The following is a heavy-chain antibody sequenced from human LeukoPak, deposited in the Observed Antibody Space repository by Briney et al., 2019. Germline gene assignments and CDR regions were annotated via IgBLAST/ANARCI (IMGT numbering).Heavy chain of an antibody. D-gene: IGHD3-10*01. Sequence: GSSVKVSCKASGGTFSSYAISWVRQAPGQGLEWMGRIIPILGIANYPQKFQGRVTITADKSTSTAYMELSSLRSEDTAVYYCARVGWFGEFRLDYWGQGTLVTVSS. V-gene: IGHV1-69*04. CDR1: GGTFSSYA. J-gene: IGHJ4*02. CDR3: ARVGWFGEFRLDY. CDR2: IIPILGIA.